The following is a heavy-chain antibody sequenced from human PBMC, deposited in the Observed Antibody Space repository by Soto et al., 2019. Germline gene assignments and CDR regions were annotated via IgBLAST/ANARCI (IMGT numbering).Heavy chain of an antibody. CDR3: ATDHDGVDSPDY. CDR2: IYYSGST. J-gene: IGHJ4*02. V-gene: IGHV4-31*03. Sequence: PSETLSLTCTVSGVSISSGGYYWGWIRQPPGKGLEWIGYIYYSGSTYYNPSLKSRVTISVDTSKNQFSLKLSSVTAADTAVYYCATDHDGVDSPDYWGQGTLVTVSS. CDR1: GVSISSGGYY. D-gene: IGHD3-3*01.